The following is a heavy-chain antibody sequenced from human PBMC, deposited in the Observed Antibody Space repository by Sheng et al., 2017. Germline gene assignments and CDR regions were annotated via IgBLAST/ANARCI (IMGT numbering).Heavy chain of an antibody. J-gene: IGHJ4*02. CDR1: GGSFSGYY. V-gene: IGHV4-34*01. D-gene: IGHD6-13*01. CDR3: ARGLKGIAAAPGYYFDY. CDR2: INHSGST. Sequence: QVQLQQWGAGLLKPSETLSLTCAVYGGSFSGYYWSWIRQPPGKGLEWIGEINHSGSTNYNLSLKSRVTISVDTSKNQFSLKLSSVTAADTAVYYCARGLKGIAAAPGYYFDYWGQGTLVTVSS.